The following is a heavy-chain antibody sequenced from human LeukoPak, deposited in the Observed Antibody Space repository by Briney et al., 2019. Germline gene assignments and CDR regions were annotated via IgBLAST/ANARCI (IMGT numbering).Heavy chain of an antibody. V-gene: IGHV3-33*08. CDR1: GFTFSSHW. CDR2: IWYDGSNK. J-gene: IGHJ4*02. D-gene: IGHD6-6*01. Sequence: GGSLRLSCAGSGFTFSSHWIGWVRQAPGKGLEWVAVIWYDGSNKYYADSVKGRFTISRDNSKNTLYLQMNSLRAEDTAVYYCARGGYSSSSAFDYWGQGTLVTVSS. CDR3: ARGGYSSSSAFDY.